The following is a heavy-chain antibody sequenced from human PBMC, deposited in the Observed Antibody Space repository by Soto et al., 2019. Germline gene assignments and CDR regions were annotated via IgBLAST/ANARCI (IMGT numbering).Heavy chain of an antibody. D-gene: IGHD5-12*01. Sequence: SVKVSCKASGGTFSSYAISWVRQAPGQGLEWMGRIIPILGIANYAQKFQGRVTITADKSTSTAYMELSSLRSEDTAVYYCARASRYSGYDFYYYYGMDVWGQGTTVTVSS. CDR1: GGTFSSYA. J-gene: IGHJ6*02. CDR2: IIPILGIA. CDR3: ARASRYSGYDFYYYYGMDV. V-gene: IGHV1-69*04.